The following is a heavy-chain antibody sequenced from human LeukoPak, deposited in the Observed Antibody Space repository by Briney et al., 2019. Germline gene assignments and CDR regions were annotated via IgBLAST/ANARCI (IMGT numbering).Heavy chain of an antibody. Sequence: GGSLRLSCAASGFTFSGYSMNWVRQAPGKGLEWVSSISSSSSYIYYADSVKGRFTISRDNAKNSLYLQMNSLRAEDTAVYYCARRPGVDFWSGYLDFDYWGQGTLVTVSS. CDR2: ISSSSSYI. CDR1: GFTFSGYS. D-gene: IGHD3-3*01. V-gene: IGHV3-21*01. J-gene: IGHJ4*02. CDR3: ARRPGVDFWSGYLDFDY.